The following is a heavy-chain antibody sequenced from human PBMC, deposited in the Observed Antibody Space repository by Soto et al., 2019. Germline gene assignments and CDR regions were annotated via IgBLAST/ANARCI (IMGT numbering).Heavy chain of an antibody. D-gene: IGHD3-22*01. CDR1: GGSISSGGYY. V-gene: IGHV4-31*03. CDR3: APDYDYYDSSGPLV. J-gene: IGHJ4*02. CDR2: IYYSGST. Sequence: SETLSLTCTVSGGSISSGGYYWSWIRQHPGKGLEWIGYIYYSGSTYYNPSLKSRVTISVDTSKNQFSLKLSSVTAADTAVYYCAPDYDYYDSSGPLVWGQGTLVTVSS.